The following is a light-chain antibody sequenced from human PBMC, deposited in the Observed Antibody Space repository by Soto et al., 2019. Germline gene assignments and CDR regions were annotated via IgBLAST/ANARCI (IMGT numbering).Light chain of an antibody. V-gene: IGKV1-5*03. Sequence: LSRSTLSEYIGDRVTITCRASQTISSWVSWYHQKPGKSPKLLIYKASTLKSGVPSRFSGSGSGTDFTLTISSLQPEDFATYYCPQTYFLPVTFAQGTKV. CDR2: KAS. CDR1: QTISSW. CDR3: PQTYFLPVT. J-gene: IGKJ1*01.